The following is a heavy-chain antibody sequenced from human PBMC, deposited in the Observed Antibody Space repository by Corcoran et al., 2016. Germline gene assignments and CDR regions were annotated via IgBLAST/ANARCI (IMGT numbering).Heavy chain of an antibody. Sequence: QVQLQESGAGLVKPSETLSLTCTVSGGSISSHYWSWIRQPPGKGLEWIGYIYYSGSTHYNPSLKSQVTISVDTSKNQFSLNLSSVTVAETAVYYCARFGHSGSYLDFDYWGQGTLVTVSS. CDR3: ARFGHSGSYLDFDY. D-gene: IGHD1-26*01. V-gene: IGHV4-59*11. CDR2: IYYSGST. J-gene: IGHJ4*02. CDR1: GGSISSHY.